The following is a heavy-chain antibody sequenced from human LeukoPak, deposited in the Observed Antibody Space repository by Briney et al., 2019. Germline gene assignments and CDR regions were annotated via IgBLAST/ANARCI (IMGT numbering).Heavy chain of an antibody. V-gene: IGHV3-7*01. Sequence: GGSLRLPCAASGFTFKSYWMSWVRQAPGKGLEWVANINHGGSEKYYVDSVKGRFSISRDNAKNSLYLQMNALRVEDTAVYYCARAEVTISTNYWGQGTLVTVSS. D-gene: IGHD4-17*01. CDR1: GFTFKSYW. CDR3: ARAEVTISTNY. CDR2: INHGGSEK. J-gene: IGHJ4*02.